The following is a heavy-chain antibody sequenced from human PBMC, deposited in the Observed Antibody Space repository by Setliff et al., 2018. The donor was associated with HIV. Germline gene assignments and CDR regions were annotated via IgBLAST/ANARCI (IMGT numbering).Heavy chain of an antibody. CDR3: VRDTFDGRSYYGWDV. Sequence: PGGSLRLSCAASGFTFSNYAMGWVRQGPGKGLEWVSTIGAAGYPTHYAESVKGRFTISKDNSQNALYLQMNSLTDEDTAVYYCVRDTFDGRSYYGWDVWGQGTTVTVSS. CDR2: IGAAGYPT. CDR1: GFTFSNYA. D-gene: IGHD3-9*01. V-gene: IGHV3-23*01. J-gene: IGHJ6*02.